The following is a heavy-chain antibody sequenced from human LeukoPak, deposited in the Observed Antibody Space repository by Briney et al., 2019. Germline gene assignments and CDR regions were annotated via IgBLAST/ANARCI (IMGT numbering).Heavy chain of an antibody. Sequence: PSETLSLTCTVSRGSISPNYWTWIRQPPGKGLEWIGYIYYIGSTNYNPFLKSRVTISLDTSRNQFSLRLSSVTAADTAVYYCARLLDYDSSGYPDTFDIWGQGTMVTVSS. D-gene: IGHD3-22*01. V-gene: IGHV4-59*01. CDR1: RGSISPNY. J-gene: IGHJ3*02. CDR3: ARLLDYDSSGYPDTFDI. CDR2: IYYIGST.